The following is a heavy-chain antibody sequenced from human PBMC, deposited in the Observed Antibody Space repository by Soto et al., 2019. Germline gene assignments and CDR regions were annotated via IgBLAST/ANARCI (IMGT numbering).Heavy chain of an antibody. V-gene: IGHV3-30*18. CDR3: AKERGPRRQWLIDPCDY. J-gene: IGHJ4*02. CDR1: GFTFSIYA. D-gene: IGHD6-19*01. Sequence: QVQLVESGGGVVQPGRSLRVSCAASGFTFSIYAMHWVRQAPGTGLEWVAVISYDGTKTYYADSVKGRFTISRDNSKNTVYLQMNSLRDEDTAVYYCAKERGPRRQWLIDPCDYWGQGTVVTVSP. CDR2: ISYDGTKT.